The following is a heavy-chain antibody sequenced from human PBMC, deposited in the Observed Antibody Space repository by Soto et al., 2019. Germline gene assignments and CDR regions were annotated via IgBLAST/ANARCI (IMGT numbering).Heavy chain of an antibody. CDR1: GYTFTSYD. J-gene: IGHJ5*02. Sequence: ASVKVSCKASGYTFTSYDINWVRQATGQGLEWMGWMNPNSGNTGYAQKFQGRVTMTRNTSISTAYMELSSLRSEDTAVYYCARGFTMVRGVSSWFDPWGQGTLVTVSS. CDR3: ARGFTMVRGVSSWFDP. V-gene: IGHV1-8*01. CDR2: MNPNSGNT. D-gene: IGHD3-10*01.